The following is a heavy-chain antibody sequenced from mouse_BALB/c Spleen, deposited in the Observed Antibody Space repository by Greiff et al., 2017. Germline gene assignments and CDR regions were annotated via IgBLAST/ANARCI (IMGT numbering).Heavy chain of an antibody. V-gene: IGHV5-6-4*01. CDR3: TREESNWGFDV. CDR1: GFTFSSYT. Sequence: EVKVVESGGGLVKPGGSLKLSCAASGFTFSSYTMSWVRQTPEKRLEWVATISSGGSYTYYPDSVKGRFTISRDNAKNTLYLQMSSLKSEDTAMYYCTREESNWGFDVWGAGTTVTVSS. J-gene: IGHJ1*01. CDR2: ISSGGSYT.